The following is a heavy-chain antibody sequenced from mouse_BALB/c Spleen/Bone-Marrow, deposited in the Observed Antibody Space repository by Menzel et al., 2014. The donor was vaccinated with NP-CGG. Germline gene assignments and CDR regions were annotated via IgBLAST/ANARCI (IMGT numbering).Heavy chain of an antibody. V-gene: IGHV2-6-7*01. J-gene: IGHJ4*01. Sequence: VQLQQSGPGLVSPSQSLSITCTVSGFSLTGYGVNWVRQPPGKGLEWLGMIWGDGSTYYNSALKSRLSISKDNSKSXVFLKMNSLQTDDTARYYCARGGNYYAMDYWGQGTSVTASS. CDR3: ARGGNYYAMDY. CDR2: IWGDGST. D-gene: IGHD2-1*01. CDR1: GFSLTGYG.